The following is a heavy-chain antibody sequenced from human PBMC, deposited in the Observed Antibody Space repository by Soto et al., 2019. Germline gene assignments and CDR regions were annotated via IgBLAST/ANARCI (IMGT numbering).Heavy chain of an antibody. D-gene: IGHD5-12*01. Sequence: PSETLSLTCTVSGGSISSGGYYWSWIRQHPGKGLEWVGYSYYTGSSYYNPYLKSRVTISVDASKNQLSLRLASVTAADTAVYYCARDLRGYSRYDYLDYWGQGIPVTVSS. V-gene: IGHV4-31*03. CDR1: GGSISSGGYY. CDR3: ARDLRGYSRYDYLDY. CDR2: SYYTGSS. J-gene: IGHJ4*02.